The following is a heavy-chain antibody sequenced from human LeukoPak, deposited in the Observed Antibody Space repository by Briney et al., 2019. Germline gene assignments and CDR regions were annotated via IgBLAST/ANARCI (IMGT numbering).Heavy chain of an antibody. CDR1: GYTFTSYY. J-gene: IGHJ6*03. D-gene: IGHD1-26*01. CDR3: ATSPREGELPYYYYYYMDV. Sequence: ASVKVSCKASGYTFTSYYMHWVRQAPGQGLEWMGIINPSGGSTSYAQKFQGRVTMTRDMSTSTVYMELSSLRSEDTAVYYCATSPREGELPYYYYYYMDVWGKGTTVTVSS. CDR2: INPSGGST. V-gene: IGHV1-46*01.